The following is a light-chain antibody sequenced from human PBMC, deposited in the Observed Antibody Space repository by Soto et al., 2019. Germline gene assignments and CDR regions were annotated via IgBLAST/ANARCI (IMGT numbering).Light chain of an antibody. CDR1: ESVSSNY. CDR2: GAS. V-gene: IGKV3-20*01. CDR3: QQYGTSSLT. Sequence: EIVLTQYPGTLSLSPGERATLFCRASESVSSNYLAWYQQKPGQAPRLLLYGASSRATGIPDRFSGSGSGTDFNLTISRLEPEDFAVYYCQQYGTSSLTFGGGAKVEIK. J-gene: IGKJ4*01.